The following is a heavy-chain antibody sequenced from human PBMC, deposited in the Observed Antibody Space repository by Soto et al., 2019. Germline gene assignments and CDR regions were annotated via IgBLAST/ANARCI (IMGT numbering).Heavy chain of an antibody. CDR3: ARGDGYCSGGTCFSPTYYYYFGMDV. D-gene: IGHD2-15*01. J-gene: IGHJ6*02. CDR2: IIPICGTA. V-gene: IGHV1-69*12. Sequence: QVQLVQSGAEVKKPGSSVKVSCKASGGTFSTYAISWVRQAPGQGLEWMGGIIPICGTANYAQKFQGRVTITADESTSTAYMELSSLRSEDTAVYYCARGDGYCSGGTCFSPTYYYYFGMDVWGQGTTVTVSS. CDR1: GGTFSTYA.